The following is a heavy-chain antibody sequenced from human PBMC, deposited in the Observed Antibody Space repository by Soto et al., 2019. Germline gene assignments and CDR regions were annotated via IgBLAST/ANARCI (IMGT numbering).Heavy chain of an antibody. CDR2: IYYSGST. D-gene: IGHD4-17*01. CDR3: ARHYRGHDYGDYFTPPTGETNWFDP. J-gene: IGHJ5*02. V-gene: IGHV4-39*01. CDR1: GGSISSSSYY. Sequence: KQSQTLSLTCTVSGGSISSSSYYWGWIRQPPGKGLEWIGSIYYSGSTYYNPSLKSRVTISLDTSKNQFSLKLSSVTAAATAVYYCARHYRGHDYGDYFTPPTGETNWFDPWGQGTLVTVSS.